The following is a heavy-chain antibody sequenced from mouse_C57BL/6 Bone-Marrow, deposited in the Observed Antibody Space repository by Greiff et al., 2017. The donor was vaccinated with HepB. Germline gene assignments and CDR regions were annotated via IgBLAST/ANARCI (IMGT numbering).Heavy chain of an antibody. V-gene: IGHV1-5*01. J-gene: IGHJ1*03. Sequence: VQLQQSGTVLARPGASVKMSCKTSGYTFTSYWMHWVKQRPGQGLEWIGAIYPGNSDTSYNQKFKGKAKLTAVTSASTAYMELSSLTNEDSAVYYCTRSAYYGSSSSYWYFDVWGTGTTVTVSS. CDR3: TRSAYYGSSSSYWYFDV. D-gene: IGHD1-1*01. CDR2: IYPGNSDT. CDR1: GYTFTSYW.